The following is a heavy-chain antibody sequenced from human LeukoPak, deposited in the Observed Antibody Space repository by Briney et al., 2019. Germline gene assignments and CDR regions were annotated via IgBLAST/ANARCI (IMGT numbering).Heavy chain of an antibody. CDR3: ARVKKGTTFDY. V-gene: IGHV4-59*01. D-gene: IGHD4-11*01. Sequence: PSETLSLTCTVSGGSISGYHWSWIRQPPGKGLEWIGYIYYSGSTNYNPSLKSRVTISVDMSKNQFSLKLSSVTAADTAVYYCARVKKGTTFDYWGQGTLVTVSS. CDR1: GGSISGYH. CDR2: IYYSGST. J-gene: IGHJ4*02.